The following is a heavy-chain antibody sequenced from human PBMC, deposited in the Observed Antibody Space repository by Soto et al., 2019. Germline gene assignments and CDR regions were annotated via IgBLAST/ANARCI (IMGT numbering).Heavy chain of an antibody. CDR2: IIVDSGNT. CDR1: GFTFADSA. J-gene: IGHJ4*02. Sequence: SVKVSCKASGFTFADSAVQGVRQARGQSLEWIGRIIVDSGNTKSAEKFTERVSLPWDMSTSTAFMELRSLSSDDTAGYYCATANNTSPFDYWGLGTLVTVS. CDR3: ATANNTSPFDY. D-gene: IGHD1-26*01. V-gene: IGHV1-58*01.